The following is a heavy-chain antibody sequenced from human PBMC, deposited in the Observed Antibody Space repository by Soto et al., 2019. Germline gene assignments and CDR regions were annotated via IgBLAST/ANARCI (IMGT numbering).Heavy chain of an antibody. D-gene: IGHD3-22*01. CDR2: INHSGRV. J-gene: IGHJ5*01. Sequence: SETLSLTCAVYGGSFSGHSWTWIRQSPGKGLEWIGDINHSGRVNYSPPLKSRVTISLDTSKNQFSLTLSAVTAADTAMYYCSTRAYDTNGYYRFDPWGQGTLVTVSS. CDR1: GGSFSGHS. V-gene: IGHV4-34*01. CDR3: STRAYDTNGYYRFDP.